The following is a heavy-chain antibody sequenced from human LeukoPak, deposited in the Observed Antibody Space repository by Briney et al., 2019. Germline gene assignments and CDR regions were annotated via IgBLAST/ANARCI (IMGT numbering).Heavy chain of an antibody. CDR2: IIPIFGTA. Sequence: SVTVSCKASGYTFTNFGITWVRQAPGQGLEWMGGIIPIFGTANYAQKFQGRVTITADESTSTAYMELSSLRSEDTAVYYCARGVPATALYFDYWGQGTLVTVSS. J-gene: IGHJ4*02. V-gene: IGHV1-69*13. D-gene: IGHD2-2*01. CDR1: GYTFTNFG. CDR3: ARGVPATALYFDY.